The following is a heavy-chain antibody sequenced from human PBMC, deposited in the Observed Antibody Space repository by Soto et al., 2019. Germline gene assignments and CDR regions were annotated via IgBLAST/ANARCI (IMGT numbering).Heavy chain of an antibody. Sequence: GGSLRLSCANSGFAFSRYWMNWVRQVPGKGLEWVANIKQDGSEKYYVDSVKGRFTISRDNAKNSLYLQMNSLRAEDTAVYYCARDPSIVLVPAATYYYYYYGMDVWGQGTTVTVSS. D-gene: IGHD2-2*01. J-gene: IGHJ6*02. V-gene: IGHV3-7*01. CDR1: GFAFSRYW. CDR3: ARDPSIVLVPAATYYYYYYGMDV. CDR2: IKQDGSEK.